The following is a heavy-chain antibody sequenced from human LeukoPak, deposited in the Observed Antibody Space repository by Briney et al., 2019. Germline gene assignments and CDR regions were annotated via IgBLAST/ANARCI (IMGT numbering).Heavy chain of an antibody. Sequence: ASVKVSCKASGYTFASYDINWVRQATGQGLEWMGWMNPNSGNTGYAQKFQGGVTMTRDTSISTAYMELSSLRSEDTAVYYCARDDYPYGMDVWGQGTTVTVSS. CDR1: GYTFASYD. J-gene: IGHJ6*02. CDR2: MNPNSGNT. CDR3: ARDDYPYGMDV. V-gene: IGHV1-8*01.